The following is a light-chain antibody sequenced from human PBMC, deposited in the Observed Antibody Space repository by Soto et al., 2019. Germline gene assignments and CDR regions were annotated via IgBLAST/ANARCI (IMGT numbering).Light chain of an antibody. CDR3: MQATQFPIT. CDR1: QSLVPSDGNTY. J-gene: IGKJ5*01. V-gene: IGKV2-24*01. Sequence: DIVMTQTPLSSPVTLGQPASISCRSSQSLVPSDGNTYLSWFQQRPGQPPRPLIYKISNRFSGVPDRFSGSGAGTDFTLKISRVEVEDAGTYYCMQATQFPITFGQGTRLEI. CDR2: KIS.